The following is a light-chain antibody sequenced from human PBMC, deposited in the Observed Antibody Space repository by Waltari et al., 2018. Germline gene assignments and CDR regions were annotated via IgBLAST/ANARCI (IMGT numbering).Light chain of an antibody. J-gene: IGKJ4*02. CDR2: DTS. Sequence: EIVLTQSPATLSLSPGTRATLSCRASQSVRKYLAGYQQKPGQAPRLLIYDTSNRETGIPARFTGSGSGTDFTLTISNVEPEDFAVYYCQQRNDWPLTFGGGTKVEIK. CDR3: QQRNDWPLT. V-gene: IGKV3-11*01. CDR1: QSVRKY.